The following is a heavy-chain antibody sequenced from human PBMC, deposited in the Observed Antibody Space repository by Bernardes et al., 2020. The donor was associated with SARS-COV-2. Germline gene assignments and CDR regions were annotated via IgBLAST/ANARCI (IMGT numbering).Heavy chain of an antibody. CDR2: ISTGGSTK. J-gene: IGHJ5*02. V-gene: IGHV3-48*04. CDR1: GFTFSSYA. CDR3: ARDRAVNWFDP. D-gene: IGHD3-10*01. Sequence: GGSLRLSCAASGFTFSSYAMNWVRQAPGKGLEWVSYISTGGSTKYYADSVKGRFTISRDNAKNSLYLQMNSLRAEDTAVYFCARDRAVNWFDPWGQGTLVTVSS.